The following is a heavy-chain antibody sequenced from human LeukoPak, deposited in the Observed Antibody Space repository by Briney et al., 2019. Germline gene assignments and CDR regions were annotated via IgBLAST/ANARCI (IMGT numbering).Heavy chain of an antibody. CDR3: ARAGHYVAAVLRFLEWLSNLQDYWFDP. V-gene: IGHV3-13*01. CDR1: GFTFSSYD. J-gene: IGHJ5*02. Sequence: GGSLRLSCAASGFTFSSYDMHWVRQATGKGLEWVSAIGTAGDTYYPGSVKGRFTISRENAKNSLYLQMNSLRAGDTAVYYCARAGHYVAAVLRFLEWLSNLQDYWFDPWGQGTLVTVSS. CDR2: IGTAGDT. D-gene: IGHD3-3*01.